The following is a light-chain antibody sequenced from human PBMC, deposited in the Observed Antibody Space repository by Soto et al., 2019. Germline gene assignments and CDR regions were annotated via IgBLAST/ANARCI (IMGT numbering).Light chain of an antibody. Sequence: IVLTQSPGTLSLSPWERATLSCRASQSVSSSYLAWYQKKPGQAPRLLIYGASSRATGIPDRFSGSGSGTDFTLTISRLEPEDVAVYYCEQYGMAPWTFGQGTKVDIK. CDR2: GAS. J-gene: IGKJ1*01. V-gene: IGKV3-20*01. CDR1: QSVSSSY. CDR3: EQYGMAPWT.